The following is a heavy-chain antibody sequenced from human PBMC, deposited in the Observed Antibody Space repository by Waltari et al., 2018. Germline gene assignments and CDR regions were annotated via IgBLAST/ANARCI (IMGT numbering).Heavy chain of an antibody. J-gene: IGHJ4*02. CDR1: GGSISSSSYY. D-gene: IGHD3-22*01. CDR3: ARFGDSSGYYPADY. Sequence: QLQLQESGPGLVKPSETLSLTCTVSGGSISSSSYYWGWIRHPPGKGLEWIGSIYYSGSTYYNPSRKSRVTISVDTSKNQFSLKLSSVTAADTAVYYCARFGDSSGYYPADYWGQGTLVTVSS. CDR2: IYYSGST. V-gene: IGHV4-39*07.